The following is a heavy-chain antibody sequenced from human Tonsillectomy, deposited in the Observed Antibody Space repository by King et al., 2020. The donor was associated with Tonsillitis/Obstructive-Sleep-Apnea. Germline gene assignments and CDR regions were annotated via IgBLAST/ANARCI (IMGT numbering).Heavy chain of an antibody. CDR3: ARGNGDIVVVPAASDAFDI. V-gene: IGHV1-18*01. CDR1: GYTFTSYG. Sequence: QLVQSGAEVKKPGASVKVSCKASGYTFTSYGISWVRQAPGQGLEWMGWISAYNGNTNYAQKLQGRVTMTTDTSTSTAYMELSSLRSDDTAVYYCARGNGDIVVVPAASDAFDIWGQGTMVTVSS. D-gene: IGHD2-2*01. J-gene: IGHJ3*02. CDR2: ISAYNGNT.